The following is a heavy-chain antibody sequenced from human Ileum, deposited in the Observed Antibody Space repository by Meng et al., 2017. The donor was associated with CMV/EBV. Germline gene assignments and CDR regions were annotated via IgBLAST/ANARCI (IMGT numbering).Heavy chain of an antibody. CDR3: ARASGFRGAKFDY. CDR1: GGSISTYY. Sequence: QVQPQGPGPGHRKPSDTRSLTCTVSGGSISTYYCTWSRQPAGKGLEWIGHIYTGGNTNYNPSLKSRVTMSVDTSQTQFSLRLSSVTAADTAVYYCARASGFRGAKFDYWGQGILVTVSS. D-gene: IGHD3-10*01. J-gene: IGHJ4*02. CDR2: IYTGGNT. V-gene: IGHV4-4*07.